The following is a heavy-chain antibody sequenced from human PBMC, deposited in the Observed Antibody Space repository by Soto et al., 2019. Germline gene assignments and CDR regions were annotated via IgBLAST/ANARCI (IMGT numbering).Heavy chain of an antibody. CDR2: IYYSGST. J-gene: IGHJ6*02. V-gene: IGHV4-61*01. Sequence: SLTLCLTCTVSGGYVISGSYCRSCIRQPPGKGLEWIGYIYYSGSTNYNPSLKSRVTISVDTSKNQFSLKLSSVTAADTAVYYCARVRASWWWTMDVWGQGTTVTVSS. CDR1: GGYVISGSYC. D-gene: IGHD2-8*02. CDR3: ARVRASWWWTMDV.